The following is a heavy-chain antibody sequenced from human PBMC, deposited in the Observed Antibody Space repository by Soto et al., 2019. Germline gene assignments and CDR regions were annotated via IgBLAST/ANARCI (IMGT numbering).Heavy chain of an antibody. Sequence: GGSLRLSCAASGFTFSSYAMSWVRQAPGKGLEWVSAISGSGGSTYYADSVKGRFTISKDTSKHTLYLQMNSVRAEAEAVYYCAKYRLGPCGGSYWGMGAFDIWGQGTTVTVSS. CDR1: GFTFSSYA. CDR2: ISGSGGST. CDR3: AKYRLGPCGGSYWGMGAFDI. V-gene: IGHV3-23*01. D-gene: IGHD3-16*01. J-gene: IGHJ3*02.